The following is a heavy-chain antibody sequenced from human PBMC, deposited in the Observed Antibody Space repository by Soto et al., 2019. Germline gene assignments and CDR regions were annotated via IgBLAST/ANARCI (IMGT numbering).Heavy chain of an antibody. J-gene: IGHJ4*02. CDR1: GFTFKESA. D-gene: IGHD6-19*01. V-gene: IGHV3-23*01. Sequence: EVRLLEAGGGLKQPGGSLRLSCAASGFTFKESAMNWVRQAPGKGLEWVASISDTGASTWYAESVRGRLSISRDNSKNTLFLQMNSLRGEDTAVYYCAKGRGSGWAWYFDNWGQGTLVTVSS. CDR3: AKGRGSGWAWYFDN. CDR2: ISDTGAST.